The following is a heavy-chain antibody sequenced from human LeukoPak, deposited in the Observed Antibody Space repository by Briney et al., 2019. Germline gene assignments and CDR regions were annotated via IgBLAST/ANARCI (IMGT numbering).Heavy chain of an antibody. J-gene: IGHJ3*02. Sequence: GGSLRLSCAASGFTFSSYWMSWVRQAPGKGLEWVANIKQDGSEKYYVDSVKGRFTISRDNAKNSLYLQMNSLRAEDTAVYYCARDVQWLVRWVAFDIWGQGTMVTVSS. V-gene: IGHV3-7*01. CDR2: IKQDGSEK. D-gene: IGHD6-19*01. CDR3: ARDVQWLVRWVAFDI. CDR1: GFTFSSYW.